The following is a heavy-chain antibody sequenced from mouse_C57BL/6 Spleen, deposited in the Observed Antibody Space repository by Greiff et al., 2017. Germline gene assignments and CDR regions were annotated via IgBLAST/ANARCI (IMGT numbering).Heavy chain of an antibody. CDR3: ARSSYGAMDY. Sequence: EVHLVESGGGLVQPGGSLSLSCAASGFTFTDYYMRWVRQPPGKALEWLGFIRNKANGYTTEYSASVKGRFTISRDNSQSILYLQMNALRAEDSATYYCARSSYGAMDYWGQGTSVTVSS. CDR1: GFTFTDYY. D-gene: IGHD1-1*01. J-gene: IGHJ4*01. V-gene: IGHV7-3*01. CDR2: IRNKANGYTT.